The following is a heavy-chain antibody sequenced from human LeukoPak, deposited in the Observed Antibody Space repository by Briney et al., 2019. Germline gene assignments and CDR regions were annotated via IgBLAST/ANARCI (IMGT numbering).Heavy chain of an antibody. J-gene: IGHJ4*02. CDR1: GGSISSYY. CDR2: IYYSGST. CDR3: ARAGDSSSWYWAEPPFGHFDY. D-gene: IGHD6-13*01. Sequence: SETLSLTCTVFGGSISSYYWSWIRQPPGKGLEWIGYIYYSGSTNYNPSLKSRVTISVDTSKNQFSLKLSSVTAADTAVYYCARAGDSSSWYWAEPPFGHFDYWGQGTLVTVSS. V-gene: IGHV4-59*01.